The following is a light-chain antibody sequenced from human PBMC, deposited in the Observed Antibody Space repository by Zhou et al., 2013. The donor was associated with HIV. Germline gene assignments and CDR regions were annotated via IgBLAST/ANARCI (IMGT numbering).Light chain of an antibody. CDR2: GAS. CDR1: QSVSSSY. J-gene: IGKJ2*01. Sequence: EIVLTQSPGTLSLSPGERATLSCRASQSVSSSYLAWFQQKPGQAPRLLISGASSRATGIPDRFSGSGSGTDFTLTISRLEPEDFAVYYCLQYGSSSYTFGQGTKLEIK. V-gene: IGKV3-20*01. CDR3: LQYGSSSYT.